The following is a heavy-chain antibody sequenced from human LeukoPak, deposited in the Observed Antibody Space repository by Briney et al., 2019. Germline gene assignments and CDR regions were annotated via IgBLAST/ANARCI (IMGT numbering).Heavy chain of an antibody. V-gene: IGHV1-18*01. CDR1: GYTFTSYG. D-gene: IGHD3-22*01. J-gene: IGHJ4*02. CDR3: ARDNKLRDSSGYYREDY. CDR2: ISAYNGST. Sequence: GAPVKVSCKASGYTFTSYGISWVGQAPGQGLEWMGWISAYNGSTNYAQKLQDRVTMTTDTSTSTAYMELRSLRSDDTAVYYCARDNKLRDSSGYYREDYWGQGTLVTVSS.